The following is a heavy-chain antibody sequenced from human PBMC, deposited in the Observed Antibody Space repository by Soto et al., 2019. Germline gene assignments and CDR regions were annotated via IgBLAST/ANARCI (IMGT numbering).Heavy chain of an antibody. V-gene: IGHV1-3*04. J-gene: IGHJ6*02. Sequence: QVQLVQSAADVKKPGASVKVSCKASGYIFTNYAMHWVRQAPGQRLEWMGWINTDNGNTKYSQMFQDRVTITRDTSATTAFMELSSLRSEDTAVYYCAGPVTTYNYFYGMDVWGQGTTVTVSS. CDR3: AGPVTTYNYFYGMDV. D-gene: IGHD4-17*01. CDR1: GYIFTNYA. CDR2: INTDNGNT.